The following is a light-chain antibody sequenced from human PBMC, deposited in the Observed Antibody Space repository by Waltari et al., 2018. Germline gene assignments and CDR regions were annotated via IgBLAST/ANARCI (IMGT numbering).Light chain of an antibody. CDR3: SSYTSSSTLDVV. Sequence: QSALTQPASVSGSPGQSITISCTGTSRDVGGYNYVSWYQQHPGQAPQLMLYGVSNRPPGVSNRFSGSKSGNTASLTISGLQAEDEADYYCSSYTSSSTLDVVFGGGTKLTVL. J-gene: IGLJ2*01. CDR1: SRDVGGYNY. V-gene: IGLV2-14*01. CDR2: GVS.